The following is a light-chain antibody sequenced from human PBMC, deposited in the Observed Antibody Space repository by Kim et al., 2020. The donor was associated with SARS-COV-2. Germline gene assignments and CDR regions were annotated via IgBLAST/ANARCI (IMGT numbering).Light chain of an antibody. V-gene: IGLV3-19*01. CDR1: SLRIYY. J-gene: IGLJ3*02. CDR2: GKN. Sequence: ALGQTVRIPCQGDSLRIYYASWYKQKPGQAPLLVIYGKNNRPSGIPDRFSGSSSGDTASLTIAGAQAEDEADYYCNSWDSSGHHLVFGGGTQLTVL. CDR3: NSWDSSGHHLV.